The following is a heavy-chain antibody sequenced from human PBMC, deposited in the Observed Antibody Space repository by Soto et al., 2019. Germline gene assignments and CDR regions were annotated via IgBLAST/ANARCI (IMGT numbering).Heavy chain of an antibody. D-gene: IGHD6-25*01. J-gene: IGHJ3*02. CDR3: ARDRSDSSRADSFDI. CDR2: IYNGEST. CDR1: GSTLSSYA. Sequence: GGSLRLSCAVSGSTLSSYAMNWIRQTPGKGLEWVAFIYNGESTHYADSVKGRFTISSDRSKNTLYLQMNSLRIEDTAVYYCARDRSDSSRADSFDIWGQGTMVTVSS. V-gene: IGHV3-53*01.